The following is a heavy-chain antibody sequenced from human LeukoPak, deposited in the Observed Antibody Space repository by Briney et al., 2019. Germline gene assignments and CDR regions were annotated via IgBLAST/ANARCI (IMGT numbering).Heavy chain of an antibody. V-gene: IGHV4-4*07. J-gene: IGHJ4*02. CDR3: ARAGTSGGLCDY. CDR2: IYTSGST. Sequence: SETLSLTCTVSGGSTSSYFWSWIRQPAGKGLEWIGRIYTSGSTKYNPSLQSRVTMSLDTSKNQLSLKLGSVTAADTAVYYCARAGTSGGLCDYWGQGTLVTVSS. D-gene: IGHD1-14*01. CDR1: GGSTSSYF.